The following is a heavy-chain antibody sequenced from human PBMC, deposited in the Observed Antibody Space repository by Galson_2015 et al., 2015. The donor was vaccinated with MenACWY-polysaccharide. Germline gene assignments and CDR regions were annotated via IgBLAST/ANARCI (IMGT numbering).Heavy chain of an antibody. V-gene: IGHV3-9*01. CDR1: GFTFDEYA. Sequence: SLRLSCAASGFTFDEYAMHWVRQAPGKGLEWVSGISWNSGSIGYADSVKGRFTISRDNAKSSLYLQMNSLRVEDTALYYCAKVKYGSGWYFDYWGQGTLVTVSS. D-gene: IGHD6-19*01. CDR2: ISWNSGSI. CDR3: AKVKYGSGWYFDY. J-gene: IGHJ4*02.